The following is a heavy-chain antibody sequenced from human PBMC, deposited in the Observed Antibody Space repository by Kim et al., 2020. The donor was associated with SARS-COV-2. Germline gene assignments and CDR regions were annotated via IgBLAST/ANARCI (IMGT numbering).Heavy chain of an antibody. CDR2: GST. CDR3: ARTYRATIGY. V-gene: IGHV4-34*01. Sequence: GSTNCHPALKGRVTISVDTSKNQFSLKLNSVTAADTAVYYCARTYRATIGYWGQGTLVTVSS. D-gene: IGHD1-26*01. J-gene: IGHJ4*02.